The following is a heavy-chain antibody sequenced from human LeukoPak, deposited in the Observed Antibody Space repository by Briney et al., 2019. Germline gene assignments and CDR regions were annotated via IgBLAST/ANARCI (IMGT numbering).Heavy chain of an antibody. Sequence: SETLSLTCTVSGGSISSYYRSWIRQPPGKGLEWIGYIYYSGSTNYNPSLKSRVTISVDTSKNQFSLKLSSVTAADTAVYYCAGKYPDYYYGMDVWGQGTTVTVSS. D-gene: IGHD2-2*01. CDR3: AGKYPDYYYGMDV. CDR2: IYYSGST. CDR1: GGSISSYY. J-gene: IGHJ6*02. V-gene: IGHV4-59*01.